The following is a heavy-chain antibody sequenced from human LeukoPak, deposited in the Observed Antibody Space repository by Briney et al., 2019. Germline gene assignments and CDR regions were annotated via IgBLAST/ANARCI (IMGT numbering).Heavy chain of an antibody. CDR1: GYTFTGYY. V-gene: IGHV1-2*06. CDR3: ARDLILVTSSDYFDY. CDR2: INPNSGGT. D-gene: IGHD2-21*02. J-gene: IGHJ4*02. Sequence: APVKVSCKASGYTFTGYYMHWVRQAPGQGLEWMGRINPNSGGTNYAQKFQGRVTMTRDTSISTAYMELSRLRSDDTAVYYCARDLILVTSSDYFDYWGQGTLVTVSS.